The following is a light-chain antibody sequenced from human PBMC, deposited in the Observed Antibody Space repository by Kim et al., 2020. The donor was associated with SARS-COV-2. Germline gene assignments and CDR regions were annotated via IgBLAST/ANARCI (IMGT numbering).Light chain of an antibody. CDR3: QQYNNWPYT. J-gene: IGKJ2*01. CDR2: GAS. CDR1: QRVSSN. Sequence: PGERATPTCTARQRVSSNLAWYQQKPGQAPRLLIYGASTRATGSPARFSGSGSGTKFTLTISSLQSEDFAVYYWQQYNNWPYTFGQGTKLEI. V-gene: IGKV3-15*01.